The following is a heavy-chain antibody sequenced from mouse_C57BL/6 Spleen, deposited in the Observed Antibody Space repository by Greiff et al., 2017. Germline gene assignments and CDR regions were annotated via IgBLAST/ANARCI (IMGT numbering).Heavy chain of an antibody. Sequence: VKLQQPGAELVRPGTSVKLSCKASGYTFTSYWMHWVKQRPGQGLEWIGVIDPSDSYTNYNQKFKGKATLTVDTSSSTAYMQLSSLTSEDSAVYYCARRRDYDDYWGQGTTLTVSS. J-gene: IGHJ2*01. V-gene: IGHV1-59*01. D-gene: IGHD2-4*01. CDR3: ARRRDYDDY. CDR1: GYTFTSYW. CDR2: IDPSDSYT.